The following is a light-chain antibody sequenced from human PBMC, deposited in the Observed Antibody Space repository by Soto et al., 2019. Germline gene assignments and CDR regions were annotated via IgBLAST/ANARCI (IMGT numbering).Light chain of an antibody. CDR2: GAS. J-gene: IGKJ1*01. V-gene: IGKV3-15*01. CDR1: QSIAEK. CDR3: QQYANWPKT. Sequence: EVVMTQSPATLSVSTGERATLACRASQSIAEKVVWCQQKSGQAPRLLIYGASTRAAGVPARFSGSGSGTEFTLTISSLQSADIAVYFCQQYANWPKTFGQGTKVDIK.